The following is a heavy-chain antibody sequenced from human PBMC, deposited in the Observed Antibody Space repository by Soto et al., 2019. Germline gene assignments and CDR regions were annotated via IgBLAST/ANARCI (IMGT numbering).Heavy chain of an antibody. V-gene: IGHV3-7*01. CDR3: ARDWADSSSWYSEFSRRFDY. CDR1: GFTFSSYW. CDR2: IKQDGSEK. D-gene: IGHD6-13*01. Sequence: GGSLRLSCAASGFTFSSYWMSWVRQAPGKGLEWVANIKQDGSEKYYVDSVKGRFTISRDNAKNSLYLQMNSLRAEDTAVYYCARDWADSSSWYSEFSRRFDYWGQGTLVTVSS. J-gene: IGHJ4*02.